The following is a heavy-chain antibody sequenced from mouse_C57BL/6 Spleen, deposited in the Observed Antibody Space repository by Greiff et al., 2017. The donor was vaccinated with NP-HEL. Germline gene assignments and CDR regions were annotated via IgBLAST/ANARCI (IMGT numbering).Heavy chain of an antibody. CDR2: IYPRSGNT. V-gene: IGHV1-81*01. Sequence: QVQLQQSGAELARPGASVKLSCKASGYTFTSYGISWVKQRTGQGLEWIGEIYPRSGNTYYNEKFKGKATLTADKSSSTAYMELRSLTSEDSAVYFCARETIVTTTYYFDYWGQGTTLTVSS. D-gene: IGHD2-5*01. J-gene: IGHJ2*01. CDR3: ARETIVTTTYYFDY. CDR1: GYTFTSYG.